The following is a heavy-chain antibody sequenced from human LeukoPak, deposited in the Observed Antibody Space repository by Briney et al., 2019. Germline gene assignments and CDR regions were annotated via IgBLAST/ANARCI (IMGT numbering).Heavy chain of an antibody. CDR1: GDSISSGDYY. J-gene: IGHJ4*02. Sequence: SETLSLTCTVSGDSISSGDYYWSWIRQPAGKGLEWIGRISSSGSTNYNPSLKSRVTISVDTSKNQFSLKLSSVTAADTAVYYCARYTYDSSGYSLLHFDYWGQGTLVTVSS. V-gene: IGHV4-61*02. D-gene: IGHD3-22*01. CDR3: ARYTYDSSGYSLLHFDY. CDR2: ISSSGST.